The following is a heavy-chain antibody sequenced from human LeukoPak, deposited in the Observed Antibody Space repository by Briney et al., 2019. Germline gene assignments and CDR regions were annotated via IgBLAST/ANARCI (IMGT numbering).Heavy chain of an antibody. D-gene: IGHD6-19*01. V-gene: IGHV3-23*01. CDR3: ASAGSGWYYY. CDR1: GFTFSSQA. J-gene: IGHJ4*02. CDR2: IGGSGSIT. Sequence: PGGSLRLSCAASGFTFSSQAMSWVRQAPGKGLEWVSVIGGSGSITYYRDSVKGRFTISRDNSKNTMYLQMNSLRAEDTAVYYCASAGSGWYYYWGQGTLVTVSS.